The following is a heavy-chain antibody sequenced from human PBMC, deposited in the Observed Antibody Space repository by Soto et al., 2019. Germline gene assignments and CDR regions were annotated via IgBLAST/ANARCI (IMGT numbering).Heavy chain of an antibody. Sequence: GASVKVSCKASGYTFTSYAMHWVRQAPGQRLEWMGWINAGNGNTKYSQKFQGRVTITRDTSASTAYMELRSLRSEDTAVYYCARDRRDDFWSGYYETHYGMDVWGEGTTVTVSS. D-gene: IGHD3-3*01. CDR1: GYTFTSYA. CDR2: INAGNGNT. CDR3: ARDRRDDFWSGYYETHYGMDV. V-gene: IGHV1-3*01. J-gene: IGHJ6*04.